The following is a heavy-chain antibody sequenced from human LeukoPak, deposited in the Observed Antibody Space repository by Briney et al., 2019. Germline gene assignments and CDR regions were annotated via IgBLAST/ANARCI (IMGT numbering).Heavy chain of an antibody. CDR3: ARARTQWLDHFDY. Sequence: GGSLRLSCAASGSTLRSYTMTWFRQPPGKGLECVSVISPSGGSTYYADSVKGRFTISRDNSKNTVSLQMNSLRGDDTAVYYCARARTQWLDHFDYWGQGTLVTVSS. CDR1: GSTLRSYT. V-gene: IGHV3-23*01. J-gene: IGHJ4*02. CDR2: ISPSGGST. D-gene: IGHD6-19*01.